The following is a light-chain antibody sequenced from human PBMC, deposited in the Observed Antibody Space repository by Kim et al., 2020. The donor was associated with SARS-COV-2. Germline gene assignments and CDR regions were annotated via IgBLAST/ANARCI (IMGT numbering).Light chain of an antibody. CDR3: SAWDSSLSNWV. Sequence: QAGLTQPPSVSKGLRQTATLTCTGNSNNVGNQGAAWLQQHQGHPPKLLSYRNNNRPSGISERLSASRSGNTASLTITGLQPEDEADYYFSAWDSSLSNWVFGGGTQLTVL. J-gene: IGLJ3*02. CDR1: SNNVGNQG. V-gene: IGLV10-54*01. CDR2: RNN.